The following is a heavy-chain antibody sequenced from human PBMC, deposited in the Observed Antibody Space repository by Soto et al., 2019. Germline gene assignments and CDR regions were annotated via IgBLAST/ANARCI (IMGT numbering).Heavy chain of an antibody. CDR2: ISGRGVDT. Sequence: GGSLRLSCVASGFAIRSYAMSWVRQAPGKGPEWVSSISGRGVDTLYADSVKGRFTISRDNSRNTLYLQVNSLRAEDTAVYYCAKDQTDVTLFDYWGQGTLVTVS. CDR1: GFAIRSYA. J-gene: IGHJ4*02. V-gene: IGHV3-23*01. CDR3: AKDQTDVTLFDY. D-gene: IGHD2-21*02.